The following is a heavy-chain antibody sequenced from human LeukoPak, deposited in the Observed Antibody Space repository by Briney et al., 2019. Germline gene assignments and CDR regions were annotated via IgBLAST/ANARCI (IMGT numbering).Heavy chain of an antibody. D-gene: IGHD3-9*01. J-gene: IGHJ4*02. CDR2: IYHSGST. CDR3: ARGRLGPDY. Sequence: SQTLSLTCGVSGGSISSGGYAWSWIRQPPGKGLEWIGYIYHSGSTYYNPSLKSRVTISVDRSKNQFSLKLSSVTAADTAVYYCARGRLGPDYWGQGTLVTVSS. V-gene: IGHV4-30-2*01. CDR1: GGSISSGGYA.